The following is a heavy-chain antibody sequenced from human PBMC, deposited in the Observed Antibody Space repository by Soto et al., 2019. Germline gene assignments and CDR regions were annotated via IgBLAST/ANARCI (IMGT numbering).Heavy chain of an antibody. D-gene: IGHD1-26*01. CDR3: ARVHLRGELPSLFDY. CDR2: IYYSGST. Sequence: SETLSLTCTVSGGSVSSGSYYWSWIRQPPGKGLEWIGYIYYSGSTNYNPSLKSRVTISVDTSKNQFSLKLSSVTAADTAVYYCARVHLRGELPSLFDYWGQGTLVTVSS. V-gene: IGHV4-61*01. J-gene: IGHJ4*02. CDR1: GGSVSSGSYY.